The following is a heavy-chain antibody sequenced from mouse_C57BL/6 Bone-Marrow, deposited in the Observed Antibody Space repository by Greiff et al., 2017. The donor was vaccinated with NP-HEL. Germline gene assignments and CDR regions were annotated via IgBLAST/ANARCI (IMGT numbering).Heavy chain of an antibody. Sequence: VQLQQSGAELVKPGASVKLSCTASGFNIKDYYMHWVKQRTEQGLEWIGRIDPEDGETKYAPKFQGKATITADTSSNTAYLQLSSLTPEDTAVYYDAGLGSCVTSVVARDYFDYWGQGTTLTVSS. CDR2: IDPEDGET. D-gene: IGHD1-1*01. J-gene: IGHJ2*01. V-gene: IGHV14-2*01. CDR3: AGLGSCVTSVVARDYFDY. CDR1: GFNIKDYY.